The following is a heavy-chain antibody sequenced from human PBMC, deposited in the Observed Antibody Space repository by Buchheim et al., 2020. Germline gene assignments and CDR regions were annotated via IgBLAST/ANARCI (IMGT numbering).Heavy chain of an antibody. CDR1: GFTFSSYW. D-gene: IGHD1-26*01. CDR3: ARDHIVGATNFDY. Sequence: EVQLVESGGGLVQPGGSLRLSCVTSGFTFSSYWMSWVRQAPGKGLEWVANIKQDGSEQYYVDSVKGRFTISRDNAKSSLFLQMNSLRAEDTAVYYCARDHIVGATNFDYWGQGTL. CDR2: IKQDGSEQ. J-gene: IGHJ4*02. V-gene: IGHV3-7*01.